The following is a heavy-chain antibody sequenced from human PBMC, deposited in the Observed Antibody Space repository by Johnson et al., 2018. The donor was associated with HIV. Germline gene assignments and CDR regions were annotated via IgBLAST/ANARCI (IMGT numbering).Heavy chain of an antibody. CDR2: IKQDGSEK. Sequence: VQLVESGGGVVQPGRSLRLSCASSDFTFSNNAIHLVRQAPGKGLEWVANIKQDGSEKYYVDSVKGRFTISRDNAKNSLYLQMNSLRAEDTAVYYCARLIVGAPGAFDIWGQGTLVTVSS. D-gene: IGHD1-26*01. CDR3: ARLIVGAPGAFDI. V-gene: IGHV3-7*05. CDR1: DFTFSNNA. J-gene: IGHJ3*02.